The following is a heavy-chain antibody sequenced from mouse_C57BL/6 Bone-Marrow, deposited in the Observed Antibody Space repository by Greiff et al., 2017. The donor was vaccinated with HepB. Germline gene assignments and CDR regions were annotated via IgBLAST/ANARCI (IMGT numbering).Heavy chain of an antibody. D-gene: IGHD4-1*01. CDR3: TRPGTGWYCDV. V-gene: IGHV6-6*01. CDR2: IRNKANNHAT. J-gene: IGHJ1*03. Sequence: EVQLEESGGGLVQPGGSMKLSCAASGFTFSDAWMDWVRQSPEKGLEWVAEIRNKANNHATYYAESVKGRLTISRDDSKSSVYLQMNSLRAEDTGIYYCTRPGTGWYCDVWGTGTTPTVTS. CDR1: GFTFSDAW.